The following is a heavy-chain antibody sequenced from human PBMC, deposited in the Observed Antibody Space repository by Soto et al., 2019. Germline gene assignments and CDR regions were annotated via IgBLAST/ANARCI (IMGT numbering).Heavy chain of an antibody. CDR2: LSTGGSTT. CDR1: GFTFSSYN. J-gene: IGHJ4*02. Sequence: EVQLVESGGGLVQPGGSLRLSCAASGFTFSSYNMNWFRQAPGKGLEWGSYLSTGGSTTYYAGSVKGRFTISRDNAKNSLYLQMKILRDEDTAVYYCARPLPAMVIDHWGQGTLVTVSS. CDR3: ARPLPAMVIDH. D-gene: IGHD5-18*01. V-gene: IGHV3-48*02.